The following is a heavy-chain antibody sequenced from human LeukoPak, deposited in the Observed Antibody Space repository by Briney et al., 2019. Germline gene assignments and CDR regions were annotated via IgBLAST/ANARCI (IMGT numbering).Heavy chain of an antibody. J-gene: IGHJ6*03. CDR2: ISSSSSYI. CDR1: GFTFSSYS. CDR3: ATSPVLVVPAAMPRRYYYYYMDV. D-gene: IGHD2-2*01. V-gene: IGHV3-21*01. Sequence: GGSLRLSCAASGFTFSSYSMNWVRQAPGKGLEWVSSISSSSSYIYYADSVKGRFTISRDNAKNSLYLQMNSLRAEDTAVYYCATSPVLVVPAAMPRRYYYYYMDVWGKGTTVTVSS.